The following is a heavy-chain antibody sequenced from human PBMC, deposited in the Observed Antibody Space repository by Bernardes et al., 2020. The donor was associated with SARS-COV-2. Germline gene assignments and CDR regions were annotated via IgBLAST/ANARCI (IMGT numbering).Heavy chain of an antibody. D-gene: IGHD3-3*01. V-gene: IGHV3-23*01. CDR1: GFTFSSYA. CDR3: AKGGPAGTIFGVVIIEDAFDL. CDR2: ISGSGGST. J-gene: IGHJ3*01. Sequence: GSLRLSCAASGFTFSSYAMSWVRQAPGKGLEWVSAISGSGGSTYYADSVKGRFTISRDNSKNTLYLQMNSLRAEDTAVYYCAKGGPAGTIFGVVIIEDAFDLWGQGKMVTVSS.